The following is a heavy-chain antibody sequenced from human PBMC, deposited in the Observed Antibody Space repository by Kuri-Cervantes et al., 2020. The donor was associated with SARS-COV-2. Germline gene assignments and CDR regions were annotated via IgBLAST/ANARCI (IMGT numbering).Heavy chain of an antibody. V-gene: IGHV4-34*01. CDR3: ARAYGFLRYIYYMDV. Sequence: SETLSLTCAVSGGSLSDHNWNWVRQPPGKGLEWIGEINHGDGSTSYNSSLKSRVTILEDTSKRQFSLKLSSVTAADTAVYYCARAYGFLRYIYYMDVWGKGTTVTVSS. J-gene: IGHJ6*04. CDR1: GGSLSDHN. CDR2: INHGDGST. D-gene: IGHD3-9*01.